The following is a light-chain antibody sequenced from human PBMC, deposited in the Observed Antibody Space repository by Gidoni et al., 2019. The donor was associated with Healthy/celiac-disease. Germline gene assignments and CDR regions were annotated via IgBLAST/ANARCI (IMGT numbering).Light chain of an antibody. Sequence: QSALTQPASVSGSPGQSITISCTGTSSDVGSYNLVSWYQQHPGKAPKLMIYEVSKRPSGVSNRVSGSKSGNTACLTISGLQAEDEADYYCCSYAGSFNWVFGGGTKLTVL. CDR1: SSDVGSYNL. CDR3: CSYAGSFNWV. V-gene: IGLV2-23*02. CDR2: EVS. J-gene: IGLJ3*02.